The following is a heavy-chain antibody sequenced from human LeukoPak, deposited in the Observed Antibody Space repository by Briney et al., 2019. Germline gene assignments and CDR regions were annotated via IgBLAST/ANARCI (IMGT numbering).Heavy chain of an antibody. D-gene: IGHD1-26*01. CDR2: VSAYNGNT. Sequence: EASVEVSCKASGYSFTSYGISWVRQAPGQGLEWMGWVSAYNGNTNYAQMLQGRVTMTTDTSTSTAYMELRSLRSDDTAVYYCARDSVGATGHFDYWGQGTLVTVSS. J-gene: IGHJ4*02. CDR1: GYSFTSYG. CDR3: ARDSVGATGHFDY. V-gene: IGHV1-18*01.